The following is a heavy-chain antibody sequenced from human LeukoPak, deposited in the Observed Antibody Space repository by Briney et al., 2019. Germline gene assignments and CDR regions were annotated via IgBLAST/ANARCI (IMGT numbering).Heavy chain of an antibody. V-gene: IGHV4-61*02. D-gene: IGHD3-3*01. CDR3: ARYPSEYYDFWSGYYDDAFDI. CDR1: GGSISSGSYY. Sequence: SETLSLTYTVSGGSISSGSYYWSWIRQPAGKGLEWIGRIYTSGSTNYNPSLKSRVTISVDTSKNQFSLKLSSVTAADTAVYYCARYPSEYYDFWSGYYDDAFDIWGQGTMVTVSS. CDR2: IYTSGST. J-gene: IGHJ3*02.